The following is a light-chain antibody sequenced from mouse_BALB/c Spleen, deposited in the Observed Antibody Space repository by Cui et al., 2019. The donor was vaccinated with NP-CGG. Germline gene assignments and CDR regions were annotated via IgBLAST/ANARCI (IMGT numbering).Light chain of an antibody. CDR3: ALWYSNHWV. CDR1: TGAVTTSNY. CDR2: GTN. V-gene: IGLV1*01. Sequence: QALLTQDSALTTSPGETVTLTCRSSTGAVTTSNYANWVQEKPDHLFTGLIGGTNNRPPGVPARFSGSLIGDKAALTITGAQTEDEAIYFCALWYSNHWVFGGGTKLTVL. J-gene: IGLJ1*01.